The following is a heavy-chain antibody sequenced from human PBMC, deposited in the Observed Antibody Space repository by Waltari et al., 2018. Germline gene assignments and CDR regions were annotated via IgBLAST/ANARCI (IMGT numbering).Heavy chain of an antibody. J-gene: IGHJ3*02. CDR1: GGSFSGYY. CDR3: AREHRLLLGAFDI. D-gene: IGHD3-22*01. CDR2: INHSGST. Sequence: QVQLQQWGAGLLKPSETLSLTCAVYGGSFSGYYWSWIRQPPGKGLEWIGEINHSGSTNYNPSLKSRVTISVDTSKNQFSLKLSSVTAADTAVYYCAREHRLLLGAFDIWGQGTMVTVSS. V-gene: IGHV4-34*01.